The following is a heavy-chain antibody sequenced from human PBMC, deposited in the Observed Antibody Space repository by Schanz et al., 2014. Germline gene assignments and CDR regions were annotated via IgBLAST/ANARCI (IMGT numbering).Heavy chain of an antibody. CDR2: FDLKKGEA. CDR3: ATGPHIVVAFDY. V-gene: IGHV1-24*01. J-gene: IGHJ4*02. D-gene: IGHD2-21*01. CDR1: GSIFSKLL. Sequence: QVQLVQSGAEVKKPGASVKVSCKVSGSIFSKLLMHWVRQGPAKGLEWMGGFDLKKGEAIYAQKFQGRVTMTEDTSTGTAYMELRSLTSEDTAVYYCATGPHIVVAFDYWGQGTLVTVSS.